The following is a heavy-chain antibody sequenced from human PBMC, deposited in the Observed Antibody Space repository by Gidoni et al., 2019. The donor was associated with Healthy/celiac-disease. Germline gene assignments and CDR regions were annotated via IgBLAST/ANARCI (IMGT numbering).Heavy chain of an antibody. Sequence: QVQLVESGGGVVQPGRSLRLSCAASGFTFSSYGMHWVRQAPGKGLEWVAVRWYDGSNKYYSDSVKGRFTISRDNSKNTLYLQMNSLRAEDTAVYYCARRGEMVYAPYYMDVWGKGTTVTVSS. CDR3: ARRGEMVYAPYYMDV. J-gene: IGHJ6*03. D-gene: IGHD2-8*01. CDR2: RWYDGSNK. CDR1: GFTFSSYG. V-gene: IGHV3-33*01.